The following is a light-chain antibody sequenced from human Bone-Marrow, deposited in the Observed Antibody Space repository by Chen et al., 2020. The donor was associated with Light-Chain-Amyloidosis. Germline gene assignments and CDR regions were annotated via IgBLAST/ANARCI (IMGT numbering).Light chain of an antibody. CDR1: QSVGYD. J-gene: IGKJ5*01. Sequence: EIVMTQSPATLSVSPGERTTLSCRASQSVGYDLVWYQQKPCQAPRLLIYGASTRASGIPDRFSGSGSGTEFTLTIDSLKSQDTAVYYCQQYNTRPPITFGQGTRLEIK. CDR3: QQYNTRPPIT. V-gene: IGKV3-15*01. CDR2: GAS.